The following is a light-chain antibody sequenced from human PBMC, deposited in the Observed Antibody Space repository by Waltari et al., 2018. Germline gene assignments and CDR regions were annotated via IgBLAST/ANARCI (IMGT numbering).Light chain of an antibody. Sequence: QSALTQPPSASGSPGQSVTISCTGTSSDVGAYNFVSWDQQHPGKVPKLMIFKVSQRPSGVPDRVSGSKSGNTASLTVSVLQAEDEAHYYCTSYAGTNGYVCGPGTKVTVL. CDR1: SSDVGAYNF. CDR3: TSYAGTNGYV. CDR2: KVS. J-gene: IGLJ1*01. V-gene: IGLV2-8*01.